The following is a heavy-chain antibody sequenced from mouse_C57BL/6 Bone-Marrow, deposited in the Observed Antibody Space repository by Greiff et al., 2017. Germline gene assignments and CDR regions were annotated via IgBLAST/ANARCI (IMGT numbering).Heavy chain of an antibody. CDR2: INPNNGGT. CDR1: GYTFTDYN. V-gene: IGHV1-18*01. D-gene: IGHD2-3*01. J-gene: IGHJ3*01. CDR3: ERCGYYEGWFAY. Sequence: EVQLQQSGPELVKPGASVKIPCKASGYTFTDYNMAWVKQSHGKSLEWIGDINPNNGGTIYNQKFKGKATLTVDKSSSTAYMELRNLTSEDTAVYHCERCGYYEGWFAYWGQGTLVTVSA.